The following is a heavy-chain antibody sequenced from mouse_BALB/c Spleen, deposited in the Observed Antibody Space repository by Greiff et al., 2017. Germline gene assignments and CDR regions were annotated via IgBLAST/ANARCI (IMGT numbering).Heavy chain of an antibody. CDR2: IRLKSDNYAT. J-gene: IGHJ3*01. Sequence: EVMLVESGGGLVQPGGSMKLSCVASGFTFSSYWMSWVRQSPEKGLEWVAEIRLKSDNYATHYAESVKGKFTISRDDSKSRLYLQMNSLRAEDTGIYYCTYYGNLAWFAYWGQGTLVTVSA. V-gene: IGHV6-6*02. D-gene: IGHD2-1*01. CDR1: GFTFSSYW. CDR3: TYYGNLAWFAY.